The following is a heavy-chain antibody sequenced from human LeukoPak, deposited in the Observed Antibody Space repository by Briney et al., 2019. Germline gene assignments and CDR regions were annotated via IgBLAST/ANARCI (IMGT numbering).Heavy chain of an antibody. CDR1: GYRFSGHW. D-gene: IGHD2-2*01. CDR2: IYPGDSDT. J-gene: IGHJ4*02. Sequence: GESLKISCKGSGYRFSGHWIGWVRQMPGKGLEWMGIIYPGDSDTRYSPSFQGQVTISADKSISTAYLQWSSLKASDTAMYYCASLGYCSSTSCSHTFDYWGQGTLVTVSS. CDR3: ASLGYCSSTSCSHTFDY. V-gene: IGHV5-51*01.